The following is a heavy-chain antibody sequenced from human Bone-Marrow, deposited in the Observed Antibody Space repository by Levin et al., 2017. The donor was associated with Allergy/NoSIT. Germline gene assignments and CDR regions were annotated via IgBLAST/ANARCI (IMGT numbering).Heavy chain of an antibody. CDR3: TTNSGSWGYYYFYMDV. CDR2: IKTKTDGGTA. CDR1: GNTFSNAW. D-gene: IGHD3-10*01. J-gene: IGHJ6*03. Sequence: PGESLKISCAASGNTFSNAWMSWVRQAPGKGLEWIGHIKTKTDGGTADYAAPVRGRFTLSRDDSKHTVYLQMDSLKTEDTAVYYCTTNSGSWGYYYFYMDVWGKGTTVTVSS. V-gene: IGHV3-15*01.